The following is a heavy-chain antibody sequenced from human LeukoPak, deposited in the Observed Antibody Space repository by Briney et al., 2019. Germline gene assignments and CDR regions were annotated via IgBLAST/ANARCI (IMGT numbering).Heavy chain of an antibody. CDR1: DGSISSYY. CDR2: IYDSGST. D-gene: IGHD3-3*01. CDR3: AREFSWSGFFDY. V-gene: IGHV4-59*01. Sequence: PSETLSLACTVSDGSISSYYWSWIRQPPGKGLEWIGHIYDSGSTNYNPSLKSRVTISVDTSKNQFSLKLSSVTAADTAVYYCAREFSWSGFFDYWGQGTLVTVSS. J-gene: IGHJ4*02.